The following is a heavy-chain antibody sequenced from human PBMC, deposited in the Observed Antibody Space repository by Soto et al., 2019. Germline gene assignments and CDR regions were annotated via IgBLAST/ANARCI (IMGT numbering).Heavy chain of an antibody. CDR3: ARRHFESSGSRGYYFDY. D-gene: IGHD3-10*01. CDR1: GYSFTSYW. Sequence: GESLKISCKCSGYSFTSYWISWVRQMPGKGLEWMGIIYLGDSDVRYSPSFQGQVTISADNSISTAYLHWSGLKASDTATYYCARRHFESSGSRGYYFDYWGQGTLVTVSS. J-gene: IGHJ4*02. CDR2: IYLGDSDV. V-gene: IGHV5-51*01.